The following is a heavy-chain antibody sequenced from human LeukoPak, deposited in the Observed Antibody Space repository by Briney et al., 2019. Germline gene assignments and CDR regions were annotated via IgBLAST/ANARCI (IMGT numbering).Heavy chain of an antibody. CDR2: ISYDGSNQ. Sequence: TGGSLRLSCAASGFTFSSYAMHWVRQAPGKGLEWVTVISYDGSNQYYADSVKGRFTISRDNSKNTLYLQMNSLRAEDTAVYYCATLMITFGGVIVSNFDYWGQGSLVTVSS. V-gene: IGHV3-30*04. D-gene: IGHD3-16*02. CDR3: ATLMITFGGVIVSNFDY. J-gene: IGHJ4*02. CDR1: GFTFSSYA.